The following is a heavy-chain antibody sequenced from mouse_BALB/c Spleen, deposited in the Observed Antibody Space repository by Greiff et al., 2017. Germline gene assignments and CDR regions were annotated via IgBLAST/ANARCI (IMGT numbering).Heavy chain of an antibody. CDR3: ARRGDSHYFDY. Sequence: EVQLVESGGDLVKPGGSLKLSCAASGFTFSSYGMSWVRQTPDKRLEWVATISSGGSYTYYPDSVKGRFTISRDNAKNTLYLQMSSLKSEDTAMYYCARRGDSHYFDYWGQGTTLTVSS. CDR2: ISSGGSYT. V-gene: IGHV5-6*01. J-gene: IGHJ2*01. CDR1: GFTFSSYG.